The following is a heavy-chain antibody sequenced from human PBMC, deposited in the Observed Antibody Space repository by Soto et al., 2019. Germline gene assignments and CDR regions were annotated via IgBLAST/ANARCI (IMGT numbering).Heavy chain of an antibody. D-gene: IGHD3-3*01. CDR2: ISSSSSTI. J-gene: IGHJ4*02. V-gene: IGHV3-48*01. CDR3: ARDQANYDFWSGGEYYFDY. CDR1: GFTFSSYS. Sequence: EVQLVESGGGLVQPGGSLRLSCAASGFTFSSYSMNWVRQAPGKGLEWVSYISSSSSTIYYADSVKGRFTISRDNAKNSLYLQMNSLRAEDTAVYYCARDQANYDFWSGGEYYFDYWGQGTLVTVSS.